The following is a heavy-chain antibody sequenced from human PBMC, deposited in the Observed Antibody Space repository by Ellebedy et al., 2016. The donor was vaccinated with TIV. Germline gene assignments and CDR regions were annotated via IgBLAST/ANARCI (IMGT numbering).Heavy chain of an antibody. CDR3: ATFNQYYTYLGV. CDR2: ISNRDRT. D-gene: IGHD1-14*01. Sequence: SETLSLXCTVSGDSISSSGDYWVWIRQPPGKGLEWIGTISNRDRTDYNPSLKSRVFILVDASKNQFFLKLTSVTAADTAVYYCATFNQYYTYLGVWGKGTTVTVSS. J-gene: IGHJ6*03. CDR1: GDSISSSGDY. V-gene: IGHV4-39*01.